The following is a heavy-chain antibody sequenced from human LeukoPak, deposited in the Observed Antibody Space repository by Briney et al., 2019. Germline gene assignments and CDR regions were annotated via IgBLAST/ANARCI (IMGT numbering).Heavy chain of an antibody. V-gene: IGHV4-34*01. Sequence: PSETLSLTCAVYGGSFSGYYWSWIRQPPGKGLEWIGEINHSGSTNYNPSLKSRVTISVDTSKNQFSLKLSSVTAADTAVYYCARVTPYYYDSSGYRNPSFKTYYFDYWGQGTLVTVSS. CDR3: ARVTPYYYDSSGYRNPSFKTYYFDY. D-gene: IGHD3-22*01. CDR1: GGSFSGYY. CDR2: INHSGST. J-gene: IGHJ4*02.